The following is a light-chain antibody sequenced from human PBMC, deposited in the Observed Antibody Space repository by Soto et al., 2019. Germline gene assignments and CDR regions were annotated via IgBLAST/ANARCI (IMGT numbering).Light chain of an antibody. Sequence: QSALTQPASVSGSPGQSITISCTGTSSDVGSYNLVSWYQQYSGKAPKLMIYEVTKRPSGVSNRFSGSKSGNTASLTISGLQTEDEADYYCCSYAGSSTYVFGTGTKLTVL. J-gene: IGLJ1*01. CDR3: CSYAGSSTYV. V-gene: IGLV2-23*02. CDR1: SSDVGSYNL. CDR2: EVT.